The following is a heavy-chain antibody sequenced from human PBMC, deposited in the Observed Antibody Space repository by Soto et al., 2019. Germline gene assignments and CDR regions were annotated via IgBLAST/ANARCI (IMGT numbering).Heavy chain of an antibody. V-gene: IGHV3-21*01. CDR2: ISTSGTYI. D-gene: IGHD1-1*01. CDR1: GFTFSSYS. J-gene: IGHJ4*02. Sequence: PGWSLRLSCAASGFTFSSYSLDWVRQAPGKRLEWVSSISTSGTYIYYADSLKGRFTISRDNAKNSLYLQMNSLRAEDTAVYYCARVRERYFDYWGQGTLVTASS. CDR3: ARVRERYFDY.